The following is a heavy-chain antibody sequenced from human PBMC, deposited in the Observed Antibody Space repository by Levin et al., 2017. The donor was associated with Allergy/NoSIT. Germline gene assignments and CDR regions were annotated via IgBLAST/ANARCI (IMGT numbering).Heavy chain of an antibody. CDR2: ISYDGSNK. Sequence: GESLKISCAASGFPFSSYAMHWVRQAPGKGLEWVAVISYDGSNKYYADSVKGRFTISRDNSKNTLYLQMNSLRAEDTAVYYCAREAGIAVAGWFDPWGQGTLVTVSS. V-gene: IGHV3-30-3*01. D-gene: IGHD6-19*01. CDR1: GFPFSSYA. J-gene: IGHJ5*02. CDR3: AREAGIAVAGWFDP.